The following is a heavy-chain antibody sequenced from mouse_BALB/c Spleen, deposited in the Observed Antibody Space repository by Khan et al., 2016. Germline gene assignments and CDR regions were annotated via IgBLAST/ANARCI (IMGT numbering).Heavy chain of an antibody. CDR3: TRSPTATRYCDV. CDR1: GYSITSDYA. J-gene: IGHJ1*01. Sequence: EVKLEVSGPGLVKPSQSLPLTCTVTGYSITSDYAWNWIRPFPGNKLEWMGYIRFSGSTTYTPSLKSRISFTRDTSKNQFFLQLYSVTTEDTATYYCTRSPTATRYCDVWGAGTTVTVSS. CDR2: IRFSGST. D-gene: IGHD1-2*01. V-gene: IGHV3-2*02.